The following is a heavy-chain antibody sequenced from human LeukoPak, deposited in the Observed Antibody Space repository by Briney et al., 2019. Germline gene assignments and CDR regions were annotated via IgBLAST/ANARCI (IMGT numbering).Heavy chain of an antibody. V-gene: IGHV4-34*01. CDR2: INQSGST. J-gene: IGHJ5*02. Sequence: SETLSLTCAVYGGSFSGYYWSWIRQPPGRGLEWIGEINQSGSTNYTPSLKSRVTISVDTSKNQFSLKLSSVTAADTGVYYCARLGHRLLWFGELLRRDNWFDPWGQGTLVTVSS. CDR1: GGSFSGYY. CDR3: ARLGHRLLWFGELLRRDNWFDP. D-gene: IGHD3-10*01.